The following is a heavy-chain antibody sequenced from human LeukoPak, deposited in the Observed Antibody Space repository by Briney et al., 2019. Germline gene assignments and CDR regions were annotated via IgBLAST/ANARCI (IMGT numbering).Heavy chain of an antibody. CDR3: ARVAAVAEDAFDI. J-gene: IGHJ3*02. V-gene: IGHV3-21*01. CDR2: ISSSSSYI. CDR1: GLTFSSYS. D-gene: IGHD6-19*01. Sequence: GGSLRLSCAASGLTFSSYSMNWVRQAPGKGLEWVSSISSSSSYIYYADSVKGRFTISRDNAKNSLYLQMNSLRAEDTAVYYCARVAAVAEDAFDIWGQGTMVTVSS.